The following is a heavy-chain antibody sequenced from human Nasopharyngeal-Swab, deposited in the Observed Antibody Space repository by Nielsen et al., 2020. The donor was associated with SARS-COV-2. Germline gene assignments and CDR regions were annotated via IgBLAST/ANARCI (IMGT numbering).Heavy chain of an antibody. CDR3: AELSSGWTFDY. J-gene: IGHJ4*02. D-gene: IGHD6-19*01. Sequence: GESLKNSCAASGFTFSSYWMSWVRQAPGKGLEWVANIKQDGSEKYYVDSVKGRFTISRDNAKNSLYLQMNSLRAEDTAVYYCAELSSGWTFDYWGQGTLVTVSS. CDR2: IKQDGSEK. CDR1: GFTFSSYW. V-gene: IGHV3-7*01.